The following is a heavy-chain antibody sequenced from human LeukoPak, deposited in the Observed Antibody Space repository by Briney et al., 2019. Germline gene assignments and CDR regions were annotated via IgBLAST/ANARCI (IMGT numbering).Heavy chain of an antibody. J-gene: IGHJ4*02. CDR2: IKQDGREK. Sequence: GGSLRLSCAASGFTFRSFWMSWVRQAPGKGLEWVANIKQDGREKYYVDSAKGRFTISRDNAKNSLYLQMDRLGAEDTAVYYCARKEASDSSGRNPHDYWGQGILVTVPS. CDR3: ARKEASDSSGRNPHDY. D-gene: IGHD6-6*01. CDR1: GFTFRSFW. V-gene: IGHV3-7*05.